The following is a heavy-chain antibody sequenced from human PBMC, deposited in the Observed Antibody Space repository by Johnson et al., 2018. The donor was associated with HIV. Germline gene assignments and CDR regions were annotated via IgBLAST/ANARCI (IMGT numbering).Heavy chain of an antibody. J-gene: IGHJ3*02. Sequence: VQLLESGGGVVQPGGSLRLSCAASKFAFSTYAMHWVRQAPGKGLEWVAVISFDGNNRYYADSVKGRFTISRDNAKNFLYLQMNGLRAEDTALYYCAREAGSSLSFDIWGQGTMVTVSS. CDR1: KFAFSTYA. D-gene: IGHD6-13*01. CDR2: ISFDGNNR. V-gene: IGHV3-30*07. CDR3: AREAGSSLSFDI.